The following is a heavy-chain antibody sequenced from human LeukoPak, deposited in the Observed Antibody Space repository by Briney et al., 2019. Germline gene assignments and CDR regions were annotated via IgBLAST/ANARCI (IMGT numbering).Heavy chain of an antibody. V-gene: IGHV4-30-4*01. J-gene: IGHJ4*02. CDR1: GDSISSDNYY. D-gene: IGHD3-16*01. CDR3: ARIPSRRIWGYYFDY. CDR2: IYYSGST. Sequence: SQTLSLTCTVSGDSISSDNYYWNWIRQPPGKGLEWIGYIYYSGSTNYNPSLKSRVTISVDTSKNQSSLKLSSVTAADTAVYYCARIPSRRIWGYYFDYWGQGTLVTVSS.